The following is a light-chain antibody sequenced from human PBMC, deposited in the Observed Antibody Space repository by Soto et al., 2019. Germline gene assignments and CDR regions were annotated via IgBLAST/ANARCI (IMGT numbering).Light chain of an antibody. CDR2: GAS. CDR1: QSFSSTY. CDR3: QQYSTSPIT. V-gene: IGKV3-20*01. J-gene: IGKJ5*01. Sequence: EIVLTQSPGTLSLSPGERATLSCRASQSFSSTYLAWYQQKPGQAPRLLIYGASSRATGIPDRFSGGGSGTDFSLTITRLDPEDFAVYYCQQYSTSPITFGPGTRLEIK.